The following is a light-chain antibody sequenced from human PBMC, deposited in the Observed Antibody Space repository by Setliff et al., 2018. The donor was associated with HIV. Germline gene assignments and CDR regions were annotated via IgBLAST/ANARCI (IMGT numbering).Light chain of an antibody. CDR1: SGDVGGYNY. V-gene: IGLV2-8*01. CDR2: EVN. J-gene: IGLJ1*01. Sequence: QSALTQPPSASGSPGQSVTISCTGTSGDVGGYNYVSWYQQHPGKAPKLMMYEVNKRPSGVPDRFSGSKSGDTASLTVSGLQAEDEADYFCSSYAGRNIDVFGSGTKGTVL. CDR3: SSYAGRNIDV.